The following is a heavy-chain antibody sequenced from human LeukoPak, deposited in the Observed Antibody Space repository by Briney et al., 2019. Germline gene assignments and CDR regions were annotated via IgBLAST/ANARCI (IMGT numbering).Heavy chain of an antibody. J-gene: IGHJ5*02. Sequence: ASVTVSCKASGYTFTSYGISWVRQAPGQGLEWMGWISAYNGNTNYAQKLQGRVTMTTDTSTSTAHMELRSLRSDDTAVYHCAREGTGLDPWGQGTLVTVSS. D-gene: IGHD3-10*01. CDR3: AREGTGLDP. CDR1: GYTFTSYG. CDR2: ISAYNGNT. V-gene: IGHV1-18*01.